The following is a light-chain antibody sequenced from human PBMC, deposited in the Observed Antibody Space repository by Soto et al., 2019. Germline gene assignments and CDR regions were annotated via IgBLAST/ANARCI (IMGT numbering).Light chain of an antibody. CDR2: GNS. J-gene: IGLJ1*01. V-gene: IGLV1-40*01. CDR1: SSNIGAGYD. CDR3: QSYDSSLSFYV. Sequence: QSVLTQPPSVSGAPGQRVTISCTGSSSNIGAGYDVHWYQQLPGTAPKLLIYGNSNRPSGVPDRFSGSKSGTSASLAITGLQAEDEADYYCQSYDSSLSFYVFGTGTK.